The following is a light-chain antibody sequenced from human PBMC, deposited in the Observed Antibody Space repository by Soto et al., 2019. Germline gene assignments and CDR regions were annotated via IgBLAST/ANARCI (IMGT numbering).Light chain of an antibody. CDR3: QQYDSSFT. V-gene: IGKV3-20*01. J-gene: IGKJ4*01. CDR1: QHVTTTY. CDR2: GAS. Sequence: VLTQSPATLSLSPGERATLSCTASQHVTTTYIAWYQQKFGQAPRLLIYGASTRATCTPDRFTGGGFGTDFTLTISRVEPEDFAVYYCQQYDSSFTFGIETKVEMK.